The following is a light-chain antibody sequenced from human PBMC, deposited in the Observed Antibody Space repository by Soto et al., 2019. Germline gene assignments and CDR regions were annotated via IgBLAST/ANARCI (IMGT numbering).Light chain of an antibody. CDR2: QAS. Sequence: DIQMTHSPSTLSASVGDRVTITCRASESIGRWLAWYQQKPGRAPKLLMYQASTLESGVPSRFSGSGSGTESTLTISSLQPDDFATYYCQQYNSFQYNFGKGTKVDI. CDR3: QQYNSFQYN. J-gene: IGKJ2*01. CDR1: ESIGRW. V-gene: IGKV1-5*03.